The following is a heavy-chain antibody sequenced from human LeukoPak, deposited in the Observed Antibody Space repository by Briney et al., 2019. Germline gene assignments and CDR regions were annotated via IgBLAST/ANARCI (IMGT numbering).Heavy chain of an antibody. D-gene: IGHD4-11*01. CDR1: GGSISSYY. V-gene: IGHV4-59*01. CDR2: LYYSGST. Sequence: SETLSLTCTVSGGSISSYYWSWIRQPPGKGLEWIEYLYYSGSTNYNPSLKSRVTISVDTSKNQFSLKLSSVTAADTAVYYCARVSGNNYGPLNWLDPWGQGTLVTVSS. CDR3: ARVSGNNYGPLNWLDP. J-gene: IGHJ5*02.